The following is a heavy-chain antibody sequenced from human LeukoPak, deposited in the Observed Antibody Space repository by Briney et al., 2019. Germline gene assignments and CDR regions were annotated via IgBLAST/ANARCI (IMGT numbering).Heavy chain of an antibody. Sequence: ASVKVSCKASGYTFTSYAMHWVRQAPGQGLEWMGWINPNSGGTNYAQKFQGWVTMTRDTSIGTAYMELSRLRSDDTAVYYCAREKIAAPYYYYYGMDVWGQGTTVTVSS. V-gene: IGHV1-2*04. CDR1: GYTFTSYA. J-gene: IGHJ6*02. CDR2: INPNSGGT. D-gene: IGHD6-6*01. CDR3: AREKIAAPYYYYYGMDV.